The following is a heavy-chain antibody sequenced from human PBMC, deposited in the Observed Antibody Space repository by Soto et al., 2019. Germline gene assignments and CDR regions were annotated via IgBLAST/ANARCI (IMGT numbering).Heavy chain of an antibody. Sequence: SETLSLTCTVSCGSISSYNWSWIRQPPGKGLEWIGYIYYSGSTNYNPSLKSRVTISVDTSKNQFSLKLSSVTAADTAVYYCARRYGASFDYWGQGTLVTVSS. CDR2: IYYSGST. CDR1: CGSISSYN. V-gene: IGHV4-59*01. D-gene: IGHD4-17*01. J-gene: IGHJ4*02. CDR3: ARRYGASFDY.